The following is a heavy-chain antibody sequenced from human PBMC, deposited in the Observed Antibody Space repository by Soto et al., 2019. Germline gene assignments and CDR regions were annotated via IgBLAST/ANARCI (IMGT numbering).Heavy chain of an antibody. CDR2: ISAYNGNT. CDR1: GYTFTSYG. Sequence: ASGKVSCKASGYTFTSYGISWVRQAPGQGLEWMGWISAYNGNTNYAQKLQGRVTMTTDTSTSTAYMELRSLRSDDTAVYYCARVILRDIVVVPAAIRNWFDPWGQGTLVTVSS. D-gene: IGHD2-2*02. CDR3: ARVILRDIVVVPAAIRNWFDP. J-gene: IGHJ5*02. V-gene: IGHV1-18*01.